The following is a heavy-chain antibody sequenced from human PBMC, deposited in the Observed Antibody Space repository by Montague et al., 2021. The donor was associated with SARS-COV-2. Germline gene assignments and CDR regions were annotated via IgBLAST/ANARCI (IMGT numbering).Heavy chain of an antibody. CDR1: GGSISNYY. Sequence: SETLSLTCTVSGGSISNYYWSWIRQPPGKGLEWIGYIYYSGSTNYNSSLKRRVTISVDTSKSQFSLKLSSVTAADTAVYYCARVQRGYYYGLGVSAHFDYWGQGTLVTVSS. CDR3: ARVQRGYYYGLGVSAHFDY. V-gene: IGHV4-59*01. J-gene: IGHJ4*02. CDR2: IYYSGST. D-gene: IGHD3-10*01.